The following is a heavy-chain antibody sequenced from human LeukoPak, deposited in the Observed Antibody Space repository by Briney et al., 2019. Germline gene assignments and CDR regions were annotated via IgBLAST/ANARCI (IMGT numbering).Heavy chain of an antibody. D-gene: IGHD1-14*01. J-gene: IGHJ5*02. V-gene: IGHV3-30*04. Sequence: GGSLRLSCAASGFTFSIYAMHWVRQAPGKGLEWVAVISYDGSNKYYADSVKGRFTISRDNSKNTLYLQMNSLRAEDTAVHYCARGSSTGTLSLWFDPWGQGTLVTVSS. CDR2: ISYDGSNK. CDR3: ARGSSTGTLSLWFDP. CDR1: GFTFSIYA.